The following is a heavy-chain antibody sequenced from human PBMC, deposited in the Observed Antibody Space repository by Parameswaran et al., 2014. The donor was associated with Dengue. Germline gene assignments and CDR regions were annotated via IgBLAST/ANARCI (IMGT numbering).Heavy chain of an antibody. Sequence: WIRQPPGKGLEWIGEINHSGSTNYNPSLKSRVTISVDTSKNQFSLKLSSVTAADTAVYYCARGYDRDYDSTYYFDYWGQGTLVTVSS. CDR2: INHSGST. V-gene: IGHV4-34*01. J-gene: IGHJ4*02. CDR3: ARGYDRDYDSTYYFDY. D-gene: IGHD3-22*01.